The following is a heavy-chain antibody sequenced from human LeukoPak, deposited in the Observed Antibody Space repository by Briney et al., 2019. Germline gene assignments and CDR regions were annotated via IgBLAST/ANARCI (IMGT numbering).Heavy chain of an antibody. CDR1: GFTFSSYS. V-gene: IGHV3-21*01. Sequence: GGSLRLSCAASGFTFSSYSMNWVRQAPGRGLEWVSSISSRSSVIFYADSVKGRFTISRDNAENSLYLQMISLRAEDTAVYYYARGGAGATKDDTFDIWGQGTMVTVSS. D-gene: IGHD1-26*01. CDR3: ARGGAGATKDDTFDI. CDR2: ISSRSSVI. J-gene: IGHJ3*02.